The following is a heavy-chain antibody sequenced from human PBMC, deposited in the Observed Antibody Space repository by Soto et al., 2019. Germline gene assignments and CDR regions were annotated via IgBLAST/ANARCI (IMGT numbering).Heavy chain of an antibody. CDR2: IYTSGST. J-gene: IGHJ5*02. D-gene: IGHD3-22*01. Sequence: QVQLQESGPGLVKPSETLSLTCTVSGGSISSYYWSWIRQPAGKGLECIGRIYTSGSTNYNPSLKSRVTMSVDTSKNQFSLTVSSVTAADTAVYYCARSRVPGYYDSSGYYIGWFDPWGQGTLVTVSS. V-gene: IGHV4-4*07. CDR3: ARSRVPGYYDSSGYYIGWFDP. CDR1: GGSISSYY.